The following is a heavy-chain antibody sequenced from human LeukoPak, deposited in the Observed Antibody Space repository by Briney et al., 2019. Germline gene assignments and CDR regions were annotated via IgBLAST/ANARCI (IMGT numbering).Heavy chain of an antibody. Sequence: ASVKVSCKASGYTFTGYYMHWVRQAPGQGLEWMGRINPNSGGTNYAQKFQGRVTMTRDTSISTAYMELSRLRSDDTAVYYCARGRGITGTTSYFDYWGQGTLVTVSS. CDR1: GYTFTGYY. J-gene: IGHJ4*02. CDR2: INPNSGGT. CDR3: ARGRGITGTTSYFDY. V-gene: IGHV1-2*06. D-gene: IGHD1-7*01.